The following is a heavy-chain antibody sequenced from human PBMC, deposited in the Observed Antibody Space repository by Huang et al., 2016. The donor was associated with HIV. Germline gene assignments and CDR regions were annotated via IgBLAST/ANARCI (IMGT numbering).Heavy chain of an antibody. CDR1: GAPPIRSGVYY. D-gene: IGHD3-22*01. CDR3: ARGLRDTSGHYNWFDP. Sequence: QVQLQESGPGLVKPSQTLSLTCTVSGAPPIRSGVYYWSWIRQPPRKGLGWIGYIYCNGSTNYNPSRKSRVTILVDTSKNQVSLKLSSVTAADTALYYCARGLRDTSGHYNWFDPWGQGMLVTVSS. J-gene: IGHJ5*02. V-gene: IGHV4-30-4*08. CDR2: IYCNGST.